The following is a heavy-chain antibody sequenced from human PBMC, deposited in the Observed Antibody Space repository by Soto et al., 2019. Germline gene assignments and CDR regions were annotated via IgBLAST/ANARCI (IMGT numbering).Heavy chain of an antibody. CDR2: IIPVFGTP. Sequence: QVQLVQSGAEVKKPGSSVKVSCKASGGSLSNYGISWVRQAPGQGLEWMGAIIPVFGTPNYAQKFQDRVKIPADESPTTVYMEVRSLTSEDTALYYCARGDATKIVVTTYYAMDVWGQGTTVTVSS. CDR3: ARGDATKIVVTTYYAMDV. CDR1: GGSLSNYG. V-gene: IGHV1-69*12. J-gene: IGHJ6*02. D-gene: IGHD3-22*01.